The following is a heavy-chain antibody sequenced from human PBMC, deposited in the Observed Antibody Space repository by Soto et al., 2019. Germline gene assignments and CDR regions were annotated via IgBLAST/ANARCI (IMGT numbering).Heavy chain of an antibody. CDR1: GGFISSGDFY. CDR3: ARVRMRTMIRGAYFGWFDA. Sequence: QVQLQESGPGLVKPSQTLSLTCTVSGGFISSGDFYWSWLRQPPGKGLEWIGDIFNSVNTYYSPSLRSRVSMSVDTSKNQFSLRLTSVTAADTAVYYCARVRMRTMIRGAYFGWFDAWGQGTLVTVSS. CDR2: IFNSVNT. J-gene: IGHJ5*02. V-gene: IGHV4-30-4*01. D-gene: IGHD3-16*01.